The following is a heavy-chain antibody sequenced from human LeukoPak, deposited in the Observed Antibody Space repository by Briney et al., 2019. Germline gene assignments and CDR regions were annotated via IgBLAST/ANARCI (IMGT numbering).Heavy chain of an antibody. Sequence: PGGSLRLSCAASGFTFNIYNFNWFRQAPGKGLEWVSYISTGSTFIYYADSVRGRFTISRDNLRNSLHLQMNSLTADDSAVYYCARKDYALGSEHWGQGTLVAVSS. CDR1: GFTFNIYN. V-gene: IGHV3-48*01. D-gene: IGHD3-16*01. CDR3: ARKDYALGSEH. CDR2: ISTGSTFI. J-gene: IGHJ1*01.